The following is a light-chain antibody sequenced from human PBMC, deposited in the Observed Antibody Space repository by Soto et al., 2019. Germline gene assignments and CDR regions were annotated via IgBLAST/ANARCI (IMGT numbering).Light chain of an antibody. CDR3: LQHSSFPYT. J-gene: IGKJ2*01. CDR1: QDITNF. CDR2: GAS. V-gene: IGKV1-17*03. Sequence: DIQMTQSPSTLSASVGDRVTITCRASQDITNFLAWFQQKPGKVPERLIFGASSLQSGVPSRFSGSGSGTEFTLTISSLQPEDFATYYCLQHSSFPYTFGQGTKVDIK.